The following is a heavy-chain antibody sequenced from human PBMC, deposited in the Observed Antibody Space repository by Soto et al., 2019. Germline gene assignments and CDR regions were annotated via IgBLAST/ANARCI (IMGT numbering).Heavy chain of an antibody. CDR1: GYTFTSYD. J-gene: IGHJ6*02. D-gene: IGHD4-4*01. V-gene: IGHV1-8*01. CDR3: ARGHTVRSPYYYGMDV. CDR2: MNPNSGNT. Sequence: QVQLVQSGAEVKKPGASVKVSCKASGYTFTSYDINWVRQATGQGLEWMGWMNPNSGNTGYAQKFQGRVTMTXXTXIXXAYMELSSLRSEDTAVYYCARGHTVRSPYYYGMDVWGQGTTVTVSS.